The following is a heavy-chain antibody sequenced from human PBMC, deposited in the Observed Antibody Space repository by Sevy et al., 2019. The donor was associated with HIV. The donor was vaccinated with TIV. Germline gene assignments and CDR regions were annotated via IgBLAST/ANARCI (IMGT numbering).Heavy chain of an antibody. Sequence: ASVKVSCKASGGTFSSYAISWVRQAPGQGLEWMGGIIPIFGTANYAQKFQGRVTITADESTSTAYMELSSLRSEDTAVYYCARGEQYYYDSSGLAAFDIWGQGTMVTVSS. CDR2: IIPIFGTA. V-gene: IGHV1-69*13. D-gene: IGHD3-22*01. CDR3: ARGEQYYYDSSGLAAFDI. J-gene: IGHJ3*02. CDR1: GGTFSSYA.